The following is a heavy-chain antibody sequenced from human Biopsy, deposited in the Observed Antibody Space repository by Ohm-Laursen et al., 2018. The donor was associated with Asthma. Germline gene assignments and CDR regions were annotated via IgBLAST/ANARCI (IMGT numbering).Heavy chain of an antibody. Sequence: ASVKVSCKPSGGMFGNYAISWVRQAPGLGLEWMGGISPILGSSNYAQKFQGRVTITADESTSTAYMEVTSLRSEDTAIYYCARCQVGYSSGWSLLLKKIYYSGMDVWGQGTAVTVSS. J-gene: IGHJ6*02. CDR3: ARCQVGYSSGWSLLLKKIYYSGMDV. CDR1: GGMFGNYA. CDR2: ISPILGSS. D-gene: IGHD6-19*01. V-gene: IGHV1-69*13.